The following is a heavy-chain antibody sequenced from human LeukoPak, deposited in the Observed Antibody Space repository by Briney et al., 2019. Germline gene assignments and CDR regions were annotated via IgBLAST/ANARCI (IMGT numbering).Heavy chain of an antibody. CDR1: GGSISSSTYY. J-gene: IGHJ4*02. V-gene: IGHV4-39*01. D-gene: IGHD2-15*01. CDR3: VGRPRGY. CDR2: VYYGGTT. Sequence: PSETLSLTCTVSGGSISSSTYYWCWVRQPPGKGLVWIGSVYYGGTTSYNPSLKSRVTISVDTSKNQFSLNLSSVTAADTAVYYCVGRPRGYWGQGTLVTVSS.